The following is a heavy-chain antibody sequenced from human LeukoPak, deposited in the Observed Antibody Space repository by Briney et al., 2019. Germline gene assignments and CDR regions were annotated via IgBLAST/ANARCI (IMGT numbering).Heavy chain of an antibody. Sequence: GGSLRLSCAASGFTFSSYSMNWVRQAPGKGLEWVSSISSSSSYIYYADSVKGRFTISRDNAKNSLYLQMNSLRTEDTAVYYCARGPFDAFDIWGQGTMVTVSS. V-gene: IGHV3-21*01. CDR1: GFTFSSYS. J-gene: IGHJ3*02. CDR2: ISSSSSYI. CDR3: ARGPFDAFDI.